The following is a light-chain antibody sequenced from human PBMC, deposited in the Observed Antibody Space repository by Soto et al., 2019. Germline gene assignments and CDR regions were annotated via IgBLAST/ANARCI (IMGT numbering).Light chain of an antibody. CDR2: DVT. CDR3: SSYTDRKNLV. Sequence: QPVLTQPASVSGSPGQSITISCTGTSSDVGGYNYVSWYQQHPGKAPKLMIYDVTKRPSGVPDRFSGSKSDNTASLTVSALQAEDEADYYCSSYTDRKNLVFGTGTKLTVL. CDR1: SSDVGGYNY. J-gene: IGLJ1*01. V-gene: IGLV2-8*01.